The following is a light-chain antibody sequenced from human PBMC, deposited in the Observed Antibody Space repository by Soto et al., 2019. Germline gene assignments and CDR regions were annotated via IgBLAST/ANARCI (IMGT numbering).Light chain of an antibody. CDR2: EVS. Sequence: QSALTQPPSASGSPGQSVTISCTGNSSDVGGYNYVSWYQQHPGKAPKVMIYEVSKRPSGVPDRFSGSKSGNTASLTVSGLQAEDEADYYCSSYAGSNLVFGGGTQLTVL. CDR3: SSYAGSNLV. CDR1: SSDVGGYNY. V-gene: IGLV2-8*01. J-gene: IGLJ2*01.